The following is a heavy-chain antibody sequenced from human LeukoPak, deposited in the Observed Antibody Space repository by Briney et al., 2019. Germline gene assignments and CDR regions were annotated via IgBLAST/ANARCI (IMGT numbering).Heavy chain of an antibody. D-gene: IGHD3-3*01. CDR2: ISWSSSTI. CDR1: GFTFDDYA. J-gene: IGHJ4*02. Sequence: PGGSLRLSCADSGFTFDDYAMHWVRQAPGKGLEWVSSISWSSSTIAYADSVRGRFTISRDNAKNSLYLQMNSLRAEDTAVYYCAREPYDFWSGYSDYFDYWGQGTLVTVSS. V-gene: IGHV3-9*01. CDR3: AREPYDFWSGYSDYFDY.